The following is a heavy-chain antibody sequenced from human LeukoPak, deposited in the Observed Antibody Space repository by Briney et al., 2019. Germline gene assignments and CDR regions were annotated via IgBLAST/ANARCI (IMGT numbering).Heavy chain of an antibody. CDR3: ARIGVAGHWGSYRHPFDY. V-gene: IGHV4-38-2*02. CDR1: GYSISSGYY. D-gene: IGHD3-16*02. CDR2: IYHSGST. J-gene: IGHJ4*02. Sequence: SETLSLTCTVSGYSISSGYYWGWIRQPPGKGLEWIGNIYHSGSTYYNPSLKSRVTISVDTSKNQFSLKLSSVTAADTAVYYCARIGVAGHWGSYRHPFDYWGQGTLVTVSS.